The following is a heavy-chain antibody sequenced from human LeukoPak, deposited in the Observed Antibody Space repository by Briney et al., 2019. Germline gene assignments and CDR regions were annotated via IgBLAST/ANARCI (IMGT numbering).Heavy chain of an antibody. J-gene: IGHJ3*02. CDR3: VLYYYDSSGLDAFDI. Sequence: SETLSLTCTVSGGSISSYYWSWIRQPPGKGLEWIGYIYYSGSTNYNPSLKSRVTISVDTSKNQFSLKLSSVTAADTAVYYCVLYYYDSSGLDAFDIWGQGTMVTVSS. CDR1: GGSISSYY. D-gene: IGHD3-22*01. CDR2: IYYSGST. V-gene: IGHV4-59*08.